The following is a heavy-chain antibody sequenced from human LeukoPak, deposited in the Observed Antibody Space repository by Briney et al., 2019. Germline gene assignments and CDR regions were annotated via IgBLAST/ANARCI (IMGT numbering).Heavy chain of an antibody. CDR2: ISYDGSNK. V-gene: IGHV3-30*04. CDR3: ARVVGRWGFDY. Sequence: GSLRLSFAASGFPFSSYAMHWVRPAPGKGLEWVAVISYDGSNKYYADSVKGRFTISRDNSKNTLYLQMNSLRAEDTAVYYCARVVGRWGFDYWGQGTLVTVSS. D-gene: IGHD3-16*01. CDR1: GFPFSSYA. J-gene: IGHJ4*02.